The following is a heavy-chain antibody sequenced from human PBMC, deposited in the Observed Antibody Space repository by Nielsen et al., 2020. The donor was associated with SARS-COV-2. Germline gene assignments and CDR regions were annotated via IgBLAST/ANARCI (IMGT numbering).Heavy chain of an antibody. CDR1: GFTFSSYS. V-gene: IGHV3-21*01. Sequence: GESLKISCAASGFTFSSYSMNWVRQAPGKELEWVSSISSSSGYIYYADSVKGRFTISRDNAKNSLYLQMNSLRAEDTAVYYCARGYDSSGYNGMDVWGQGTTVTVSS. CDR2: ISSSSGYI. CDR3: ARGYDSSGYNGMDV. J-gene: IGHJ6*02. D-gene: IGHD3-22*01.